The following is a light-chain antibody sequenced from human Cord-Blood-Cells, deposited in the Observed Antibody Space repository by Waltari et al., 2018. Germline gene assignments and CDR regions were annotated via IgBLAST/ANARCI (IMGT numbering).Light chain of an antibody. Sequence: EIVLTPSPGTLSLSQGEGATLSCRASQSVSSSYLAWYQQKPGQAPRLLIYGASSRATGIPDRFSGSGSGTDFTLTISRMEPEDFAVYYCQQYGSSPTFGQGTKLEIK. CDR3: QQYGSSPT. V-gene: IGKV3-20*01. CDR1: QSVSSSY. J-gene: IGKJ2*01. CDR2: GAS.